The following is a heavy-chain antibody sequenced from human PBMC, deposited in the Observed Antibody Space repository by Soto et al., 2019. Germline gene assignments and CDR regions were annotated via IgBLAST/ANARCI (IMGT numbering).Heavy chain of an antibody. D-gene: IGHD6-13*01. CDR2: ISAYNGIT. J-gene: IGHJ4*02. Sequence: ASVKVSCKASGYTFSNYGITWVRQAPGQGLEWMGWISAYNGITNYAQKLQGRVTMTTDTSTSTAYMELRSLRSDDTAVYYCASRSGQPPYYFDYWGQGTLVTVSS. CDR3: ASRSGQPPYYFDY. CDR1: GYTFSNYG. V-gene: IGHV1-18*01.